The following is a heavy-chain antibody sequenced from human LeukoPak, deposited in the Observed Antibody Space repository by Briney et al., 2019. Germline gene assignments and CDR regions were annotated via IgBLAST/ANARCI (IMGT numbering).Heavy chain of an antibody. D-gene: IGHD1-26*01. CDR1: GYTFTDYY. CDR3: ATAVHSSGSYYFDY. J-gene: IGHJ4*02. Sequence: ASVKVSCKVSGYTFTDYYMHWVQQAPGKGLEWMGLVYPEDGETIYAEKFQGRVTITADTSTDTAYMELSSLRSEDTAVYYCATAVHSSGSYYFDYWGQGTLVTVSS. V-gene: IGHV1-69-2*01. CDR2: VYPEDGET.